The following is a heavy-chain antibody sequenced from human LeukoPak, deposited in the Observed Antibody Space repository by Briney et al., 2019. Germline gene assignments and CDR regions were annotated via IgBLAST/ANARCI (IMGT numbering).Heavy chain of an antibody. CDR1: GYSISSGYY. CDR3: ARSTVTTPWYFDY. D-gene: IGHD4-11*01. CDR2: IYPSGST. J-gene: IGHJ4*02. Sequence: SETLSLTCAVSGYSISSGYYWGWIRQPPGRGLEWIAIIYPSGSTYYNPSLKSRVTISVDTSKNQFSLKMTSVTAADTAVYYCARSTVTTPWYFDYWGQGTLVTAS. V-gene: IGHV4-38-2*01.